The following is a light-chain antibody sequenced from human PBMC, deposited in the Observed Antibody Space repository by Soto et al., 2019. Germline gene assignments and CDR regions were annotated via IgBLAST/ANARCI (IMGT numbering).Light chain of an antibody. Sequence: QSVLTQPASVSGSPGQSITISCTGTSSDVGGYDYVSWYKQHPGKVPKLMIYEVFRRPSGISDRFSGSKSGNTASLTISGLQADDAADYYCCSYTTTSTFVFGGGTKLTVL. CDR2: EVF. CDR1: SSDVGGYDY. V-gene: IGLV2-14*03. CDR3: CSYTTTSTFV. J-gene: IGLJ2*01.